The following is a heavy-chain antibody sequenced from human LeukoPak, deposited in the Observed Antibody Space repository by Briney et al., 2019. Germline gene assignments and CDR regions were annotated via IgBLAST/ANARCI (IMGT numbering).Heavy chain of an antibody. Sequence: SETLSLTCTVSGGSISSYYWSWIRQPPGKGLEWIGYIYYSGSTNYNPSLKSRVTISVDTSKNQFSLKLSSVTAADTAVYYCARDFRITIFGVPPLFDPWGQGTLVTVSS. CDR3: ARDFRITIFGVPPLFDP. V-gene: IGHV4-59*01. CDR1: GGSISSYY. J-gene: IGHJ5*02. D-gene: IGHD3-3*01. CDR2: IYYSGST.